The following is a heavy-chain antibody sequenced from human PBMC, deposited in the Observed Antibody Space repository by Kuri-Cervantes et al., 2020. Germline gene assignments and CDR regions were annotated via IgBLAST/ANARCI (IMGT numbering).Heavy chain of an antibody. CDR3: ARVKQWLPDY. D-gene: IGHD6-19*01. V-gene: IGHV3-74*01. Sequence: GESLKISCAASGFTFDDYAMHWVRQAPGKGLVWVSRINSDGRSTSYADSVKGRFTISRDNAKNTVYLHMESLRAENTAVYYCARVKQWLPDYWGQGTLVTVSS. J-gene: IGHJ4*02. CDR1: GFTFDDYA. CDR2: INSDGRST.